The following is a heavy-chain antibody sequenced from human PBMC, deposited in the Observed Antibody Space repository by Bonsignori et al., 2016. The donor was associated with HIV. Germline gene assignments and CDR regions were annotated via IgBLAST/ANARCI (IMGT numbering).Heavy chain of an antibody. V-gene: IGHV1-2*02. CDR3: ARDLGSISSWTHDY. J-gene: IGHJ4*02. Sequence: WVRQAPGQGLEWMGWIDPNSGDTNSAQKFQGRVTMTRDTSITTAYMELTRLRSDDTAVYYCARDLGSISSWTHDYWGQGTLVTVSS. CDR2: IDPNSGDT. D-gene: IGHD6-13*01.